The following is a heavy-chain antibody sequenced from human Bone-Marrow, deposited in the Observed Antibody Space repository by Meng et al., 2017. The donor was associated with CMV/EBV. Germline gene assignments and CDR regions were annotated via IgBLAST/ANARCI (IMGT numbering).Heavy chain of an antibody. V-gene: IGHV5-51*01. CDR2: IYPGDSDT. CDR1: GSSFTSYW. Sequence: GGSLRLSCKGSGSSFTSYWIGWVRQMPGKGLEWMGIIYPGDSDTRYSPSFQGQVTISADKSISTAYLQWSSLKASDTAMYYCAYCSGGNGYYYGMDVWGQGTTVTVSS. J-gene: IGHJ6*02. CDR3: AYCSGGNGYYYGMDV. D-gene: IGHD3-16*01.